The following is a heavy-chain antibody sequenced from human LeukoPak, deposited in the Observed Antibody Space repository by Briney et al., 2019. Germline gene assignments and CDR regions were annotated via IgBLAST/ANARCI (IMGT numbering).Heavy chain of an antibody. CDR2: IIPIFGTA. V-gene: IGHV1-69*13. CDR1: GGTFSSYA. CDR3: AEGMVAGYYYYMDV. Sequence: SVTVSCKASGGTFSSYAISWVRQAPGQGLEWMGGIIPIFGTANYAQKFQGRVTITADESTSTAYMELSSLRSEDTAVYYCAEGMVAGYYYYMDVWGKGTTVTVSS. D-gene: IGHD2-15*01. J-gene: IGHJ6*03.